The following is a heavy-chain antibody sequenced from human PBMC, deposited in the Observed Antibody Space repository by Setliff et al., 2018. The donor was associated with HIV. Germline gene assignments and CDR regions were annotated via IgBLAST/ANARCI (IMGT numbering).Heavy chain of an antibody. D-gene: IGHD3-10*01. V-gene: IGHV4-34*01. CDR2: ISHTGST. Sequence: PSETLSLTCAVYGGSFSGYYWSWIRQPPGKGLEWIGEISHTGSTNYNSSLKSRVTISVDTSKNQFSLKLSSVTAADTAVYYCARVYYGSGWYFDLWGRGTLVTVSS. CDR3: ARVYYGSGWYFDL. CDR1: GGSFSGYY. J-gene: IGHJ2*01.